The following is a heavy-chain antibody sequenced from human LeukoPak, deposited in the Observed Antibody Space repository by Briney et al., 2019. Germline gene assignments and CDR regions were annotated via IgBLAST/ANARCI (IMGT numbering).Heavy chain of an antibody. Sequence: ASVKASCKASGYTFTSYYMHWVRQVPGQGLEWMGIINPGRGNTNYAQNFHGRGTLTMDTSTSTIYMELSSLRSEDTAVYYCARDRDWGSSDPFDYWGQGTLVTVSS. CDR1: GYTFTSYY. D-gene: IGHD7-27*01. CDR2: INPGRGNT. V-gene: IGHV1-46*01. CDR3: ARDRDWGSSDPFDY. J-gene: IGHJ4*02.